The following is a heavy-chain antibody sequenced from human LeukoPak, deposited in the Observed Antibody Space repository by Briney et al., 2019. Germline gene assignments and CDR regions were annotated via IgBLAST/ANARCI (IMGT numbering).Heavy chain of an antibody. D-gene: IGHD3-22*01. CDR2: ISSSSSYI. V-gene: IGHV3-21*01. CDR1: GFTFSSYS. CDR3: ASTRDYYYDSSGIIGDAFDI. J-gene: IGHJ3*02. Sequence: GGSLRLSCAASGFTFSSYSMNWVRQAPGKGLEWVSSISSSSSYIYYADSVKGRFTISRDNAKNSLYLQMNSLRAEDTAVYYCASTRDYYYDSSGIIGDAFDIWGQGTMVTVSS.